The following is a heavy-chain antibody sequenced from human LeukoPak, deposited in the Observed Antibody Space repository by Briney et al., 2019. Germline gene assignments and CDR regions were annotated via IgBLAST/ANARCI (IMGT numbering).Heavy chain of an antibody. CDR2: INHSGST. Sequence: SETLSLTCAVYVGSFSGYYWSWIRQPPGKGLEWSGEINHSGSTNYNTSLKSRVTISVDTSKNRFSLRLSSVTAADTAVYYCARVTGYMVEDYFDYWGQGTLVTVSS. D-gene: IGHD6-13*01. CDR3: ARVTGYMVEDYFDY. J-gene: IGHJ4*02. CDR1: VGSFSGYY. V-gene: IGHV4-34*01.